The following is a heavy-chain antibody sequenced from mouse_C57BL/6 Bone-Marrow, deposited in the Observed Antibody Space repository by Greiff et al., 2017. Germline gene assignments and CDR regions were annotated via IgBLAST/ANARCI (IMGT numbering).Heavy chain of an antibody. CDR2: INYDGSST. D-gene: IGHD1-1*01. V-gene: IGHV5-16*01. Sequence: EVMLVESEGGLVQPGSSMKLSCTASGFTFSDYYMAWVRQVPEKGLEWVANINYDGSSTSYLDSLKSRFIISSDNAKNILYLQMSSLKSEDTATYYCARDQDGGSSPYWYFDVWGTGTTVTVSS. J-gene: IGHJ1*03. CDR1: GFTFSDYY. CDR3: ARDQDGGSSPYWYFDV.